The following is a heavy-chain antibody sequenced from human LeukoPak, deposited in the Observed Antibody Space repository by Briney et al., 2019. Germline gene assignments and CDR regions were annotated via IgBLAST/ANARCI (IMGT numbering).Heavy chain of an antibody. Sequence: PGGSLRLSCAASGFTFDDYAMHWVRQAPGKGLGWVSGISWNSGSIGYADSVKGRFTISRDNAKNSLYLQMNSLRAEDTALYYCAKGRGYSYGSFDYWGQGTLVTVSS. CDR2: ISWNSGSI. CDR3: AKGRGYSYGSFDY. D-gene: IGHD5-18*01. CDR1: GFTFDDYA. J-gene: IGHJ4*02. V-gene: IGHV3-9*01.